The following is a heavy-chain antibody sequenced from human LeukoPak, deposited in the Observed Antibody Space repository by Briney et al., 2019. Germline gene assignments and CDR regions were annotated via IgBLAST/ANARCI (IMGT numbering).Heavy chain of an antibody. J-gene: IGHJ4*02. CDR1: GFSLSDYE. CDR3: ARDRNTDFWSGYYTNYFDY. V-gene: IGHV3-48*03. Sequence: GGSLRLSCAASGFSLSDYEMNWVRQAPGKGLEWVLHISTSGNIIHYADSVKGRFTISRDNAKNSLYLQMNSLRAEDTAVYYCARDRNTDFWSGYYTNYFDYWGQGTLVTVSS. D-gene: IGHD3-3*01. CDR2: ISTSGNII.